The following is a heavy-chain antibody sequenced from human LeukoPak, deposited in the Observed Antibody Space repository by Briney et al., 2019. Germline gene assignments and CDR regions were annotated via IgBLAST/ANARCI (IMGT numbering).Heavy chain of an antibody. D-gene: IGHD3-16*02. CDR1: GFTFSNYA. Sequence: PGGSLRLSCAASGFTFSNYAMSWVRQAPGKGLEWVANIKQDGSEKYYVDSVKGRFTISRDNAKNSLYLQMNSLRAEDTAVYYCARVSRWSLAEDYWGQGTLVTVSS. V-gene: IGHV3-7*01. CDR3: ARVSRWSLAEDY. J-gene: IGHJ4*02. CDR2: IKQDGSEK.